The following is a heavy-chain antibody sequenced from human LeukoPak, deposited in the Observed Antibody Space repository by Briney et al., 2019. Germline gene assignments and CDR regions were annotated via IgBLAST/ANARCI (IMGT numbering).Heavy chain of an antibody. V-gene: IGHV3-30*18. Sequence: GRSLRLSCAASGFTFSSYGMHWVRQAPGKGLEWVAVISYDGSNKYYADSVKGRFTISRDNSKNTLYLQMNSLRAEDTAVYYCAKELSHRSYFDYWGQGTLVTVSS. CDR2: ISYDGSNK. J-gene: IGHJ4*02. CDR3: AKELSHRSYFDY. CDR1: GFTFSSYG.